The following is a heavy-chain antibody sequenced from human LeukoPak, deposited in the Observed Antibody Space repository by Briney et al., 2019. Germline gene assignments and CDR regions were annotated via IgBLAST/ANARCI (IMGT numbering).Heavy chain of an antibody. CDR3: ARVTEVAAAGPNPGFFDY. CDR1: GYTFTGYY. J-gene: IGHJ4*02. CDR2: INPNSGGT. Sequence: GASVKVSCKASGYTFTGYYMHWVRQAPGQGLEWMGWINPNSGGTNYAQKFQGRVTMTRDTSISTAYMELRSLRSDDTAVYYCARVTEVAAAGPNPGFFDYWGQGTLVTVSS. D-gene: IGHD6-13*01. V-gene: IGHV1-2*02.